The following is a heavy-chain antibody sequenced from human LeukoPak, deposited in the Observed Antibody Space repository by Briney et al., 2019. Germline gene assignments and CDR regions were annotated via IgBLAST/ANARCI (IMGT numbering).Heavy chain of an antibody. CDR2: INQDESKK. D-gene: IGHD6-6*01. CDR1: GFALSDHW. J-gene: IGHJ5*02. V-gene: IGHV3-7*01. Sequence: GGSLRLSCAASGFALSDHWMIWVRQAPGKGLEWVANINQDESKKYYVDSVEGRFTISRDNAKNSVYLQMNSLRAEDTALYYCALSTYSSSSSWGQGTLVSVSS. CDR3: ALSTYSSSSS.